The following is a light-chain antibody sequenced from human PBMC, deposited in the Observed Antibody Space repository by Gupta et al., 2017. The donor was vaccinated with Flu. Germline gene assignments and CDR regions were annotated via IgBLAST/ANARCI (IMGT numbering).Light chain of an antibody. CDR3: QQRDKWRDT. J-gene: IGKJ2*01. Sequence: EIVLTPSPAALSLSPGERVTLSWSASQSVRDYLAWYQQRPGQAPRLLIYDASKRATDVPARFNDSGSETEFTRTISGLEPEDSGVYYCQQRDKWRDTFGRGTILEIK. CDR2: DAS. V-gene: IGKV3-11*01. CDR1: QSVRDY.